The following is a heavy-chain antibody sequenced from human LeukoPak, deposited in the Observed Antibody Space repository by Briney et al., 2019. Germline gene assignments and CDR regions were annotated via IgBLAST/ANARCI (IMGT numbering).Heavy chain of an antibody. V-gene: IGHV3-66*01. CDR3: ARVPGDY. CDR1: GFTFSSYA. CDR2: IYSGGST. J-gene: IGHJ4*02. Sequence: PGGSLRLSCAASGFTFSSYAMSWVRQAPGKGLEWVSVIYSGGSTYYADSVKGRFTISRDNSKNTLYLQMNSLRAEDTAVYYCARVPGDYWGQGTLVTVSS. D-gene: IGHD1-14*01.